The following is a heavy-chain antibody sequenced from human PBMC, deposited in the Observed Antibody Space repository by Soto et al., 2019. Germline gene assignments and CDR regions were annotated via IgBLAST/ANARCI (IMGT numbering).Heavy chain of an antibody. D-gene: IGHD4-17*01. V-gene: IGHV1-18*01. CDR2: ISTYNGNT. J-gene: IGHJ6*03. CDR1: GYTFTNYG. CDR3: ARTTVTASYYYMDV. Sequence: ASVKVSCKGSGYTFTNYGFTWVRQAPGQGLEWMGWISTYNGNTKYAQKVQGRLTMTTDTSTSTANMELTSLRSDDTAVYYCARTTVTASYYYMDVWGKGTTVTVSS.